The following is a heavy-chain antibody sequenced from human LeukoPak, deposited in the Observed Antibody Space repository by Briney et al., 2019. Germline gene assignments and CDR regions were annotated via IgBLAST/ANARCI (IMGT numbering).Heavy chain of an antibody. CDR1: GYSIGSGYY. CDR2: IYHSGST. J-gene: IGHJ4*02. Sequence: SETLSLTCAVSGYSIGSGYYWGWIRQPPGKGLEWIGSIYHSGSTYYNPSLKSRVTISVDTSKNQFSLKLSSVTAADTAVYYCARLQYSSSPYYFDYWGQGTLVTVSS. V-gene: IGHV4-38-2*01. CDR3: ARLQYSSSPYYFDY. D-gene: IGHD6-6*01.